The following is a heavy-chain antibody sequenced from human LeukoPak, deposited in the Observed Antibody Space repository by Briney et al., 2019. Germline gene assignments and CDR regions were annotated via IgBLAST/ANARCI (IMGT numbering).Heavy chain of an antibody. CDR2: IIPVLGTT. D-gene: IGHD3-10*01. V-gene: IGHV1-69*13. CDR3: ASSRMSFGLGNFYYYYGLDV. CDR1: GGSFRGYV. Sequence: SVKVSCKASGGSFRGYVMTWVRQAPGQGLEWMGGIIPVLGTTNYAQKFQGRITITADESTRTAYMDLSSLRSEDTAVYFCASSRMSFGLGNFYYYYGLDVWGKGTTVTVSS. J-gene: IGHJ6*04.